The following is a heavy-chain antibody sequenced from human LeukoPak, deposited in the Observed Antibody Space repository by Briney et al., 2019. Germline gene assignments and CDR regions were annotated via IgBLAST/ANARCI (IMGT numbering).Heavy chain of an antibody. CDR3: ARELGSGTQGVFYYYYMDV. CDR1: GDSVSSNSAA. J-gene: IGHJ6*03. V-gene: IGHV6-1*01. Sequence: SQTLSLTCAISGDSVSSNSAAWNWIRQSPSRGLESLGRTYYRSKWYNDYAVSVKSRITINPDTSKNQFSLQRNSVTPEDTAVYYCARELGSGTQGVFYYYYMDVWGKGTTVTISS. CDR2: TYYRSKWYN. D-gene: IGHD1-26*01.